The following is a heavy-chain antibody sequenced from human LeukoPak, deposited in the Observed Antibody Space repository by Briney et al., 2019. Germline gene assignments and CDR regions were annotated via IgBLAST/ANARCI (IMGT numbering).Heavy chain of an antibody. CDR3: ARDIAAAGTYFDY. CDR1: GGSISSHY. Sequence: SETLSLTCTVSGGSISSHYWSWIRQPPGKGLEWIGYIYYSGSTNYNPSLKSRVTISVDTSKNQFSLKLSSVTAADTAVYYCARDIAAAGTYFDYWGQGTLVTVSS. V-gene: IGHV4-59*11. J-gene: IGHJ4*02. D-gene: IGHD6-13*01. CDR2: IYYSGST.